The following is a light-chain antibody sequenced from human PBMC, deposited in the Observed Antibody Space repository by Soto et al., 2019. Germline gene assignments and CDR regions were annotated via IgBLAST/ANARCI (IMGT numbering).Light chain of an antibody. CDR3: CSYAGNTLVV. Sequence: QSALTQPRSVSGSPGQSGTISCTGTSSDVGGYNYVSWYQQNPGKAPKLRIYDVSKRPSGVSDRFSGSKSANTASLSISGLEAEDEGYYYCCSYAGNTLVVFGGGTKVTVL. CDR1: SSDVGGYNY. J-gene: IGLJ2*01. V-gene: IGLV2-11*01. CDR2: DVS.